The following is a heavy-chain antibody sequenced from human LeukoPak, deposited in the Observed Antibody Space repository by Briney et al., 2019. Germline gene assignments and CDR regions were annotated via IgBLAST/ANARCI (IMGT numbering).Heavy chain of an antibody. V-gene: IGHV3-23*01. CDR1: GFTFSTHG. D-gene: IGHD3-10*01. CDR2: ISQNGGST. CDR3: ARAKPKNMVRGLIMRRESRYYFDY. J-gene: IGHJ4*02. Sequence: PGGTLRLSCAASGFTFSTHGMGWVRQAPGEGLEWVSAISQNGGSTYYTDSVKGRFTISRDNSKSTLYIQMNSLRAEDTAVYYCARAKPKNMVRGLIMRRESRYYFDYWGQGTLVTVSS.